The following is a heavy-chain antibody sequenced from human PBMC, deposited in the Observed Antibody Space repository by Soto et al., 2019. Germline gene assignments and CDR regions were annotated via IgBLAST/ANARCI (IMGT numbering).Heavy chain of an antibody. CDR2: INPNSGGT. V-gene: IGHV1-2*04. D-gene: IGHD5-12*01. CDR3: AREPHMVATSHYYFDY. J-gene: IGHJ4*02. CDR1: GYTFTGYY. Sequence: ASVKVSCKASGYTFTGYYMHWVRQAPGQGLEWMGWINPNSGGTNYAQKFQGWVTMTRDTSISTAYMELSRLRSDDTAVYYCAREPHMVATSHYYFDYWGQGTLVTVSS.